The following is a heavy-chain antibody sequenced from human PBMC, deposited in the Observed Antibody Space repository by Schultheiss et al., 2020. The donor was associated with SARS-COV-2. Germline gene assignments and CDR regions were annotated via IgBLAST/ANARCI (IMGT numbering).Heavy chain of an antibody. CDR1: GFTFSSYA. Sequence: GGSLRLSCAASGFTFSSYAIHWVRQAPGKGLEWVSAISGSGGSTYYADSVKGRYSISRDNSKNTLYLQMNSLRAEDTAVYYCARGSLDEYSSSYWGQGTLVTVSS. CDR2: ISGSGGST. CDR3: ARGSLDEYSSSY. J-gene: IGHJ4*02. V-gene: IGHV3-23*01. D-gene: IGHD6-13*01.